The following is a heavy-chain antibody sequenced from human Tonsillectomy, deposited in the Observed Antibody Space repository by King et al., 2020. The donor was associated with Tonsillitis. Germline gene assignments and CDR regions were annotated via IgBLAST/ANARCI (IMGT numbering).Heavy chain of an antibody. D-gene: IGHD2-21*02. J-gene: IGHJ4*02. CDR3: ARTHIVAVTAISNYFDY. V-gene: IGHV3-30-3*01. Sequence: VQLVESGGGVVQPGRSLRLSCAASGFTVSSYAMHWVRQAPGKGLEWVAVISYDGSQKYNGDSVKGRFTISRDNSKNTLYLQMNSLRAEDTAVYYCARTHIVAVTAISNYFDYWGQGTLVTVSS. CDR1: GFTVSSYA. CDR2: ISYDGSQK.